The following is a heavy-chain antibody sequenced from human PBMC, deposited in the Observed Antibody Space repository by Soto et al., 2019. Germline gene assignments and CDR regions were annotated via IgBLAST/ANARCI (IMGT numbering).Heavy chain of an antibody. V-gene: IGHV3-9*01. Sequence: EVQLVESGGGSVQPGRSLRLSCAASGFSFDDYGMHWVRQGPGKGLVWVSGISWNSGDIYYADSVKGRFTISRDNAKRSLYLQMNSLRTEDTGLYYCAKDNDLDRDGPFDYWGQGILVTVSS. CDR3: AKDNDLDRDGPFDY. CDR2: ISWNSGDI. J-gene: IGHJ4*02. CDR1: GFSFDDYG. D-gene: IGHD2-2*03.